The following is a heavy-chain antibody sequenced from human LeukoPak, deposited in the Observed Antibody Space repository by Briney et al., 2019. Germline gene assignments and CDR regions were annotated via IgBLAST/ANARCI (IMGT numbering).Heavy chain of an antibody. V-gene: IGHV4-34*01. D-gene: IGHD3-22*01. CDR2: INHSGST. CDR3: ARGPRIRVYYYDSSGYYPDGDY. Sequence: SETLSLTCAVYGGSFSGYYWSWIRQPPGKGLEWIGEINHSGSTNYNPSLKSRVTISVDTSKNQFSLKLSSVTAADTAVYYCARGPRIRVYYYDSSGYYPDGDYWGQGTLVTVPS. CDR1: GGSFSGYY. J-gene: IGHJ4*02.